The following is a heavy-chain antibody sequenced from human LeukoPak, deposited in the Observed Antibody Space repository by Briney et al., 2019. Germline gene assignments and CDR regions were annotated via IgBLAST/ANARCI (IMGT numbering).Heavy chain of an antibody. J-gene: IGHJ4*02. D-gene: IGHD5-18*01. V-gene: IGHV3-15*01. CDR2: IKSKTDGGTT. Sequence: GGSLRLSCAASGFTFSNAWMSWVRQAPGKGLEWVGRIKSKTDGGTTDYAAPVKGRFTISRDDSKNTLYLQMNSLKTEDTGVYYCTTSYSYGSGFDYWGQGTLVTVSS. CDR3: TTSYSYGSGFDY. CDR1: GFTFSNAW.